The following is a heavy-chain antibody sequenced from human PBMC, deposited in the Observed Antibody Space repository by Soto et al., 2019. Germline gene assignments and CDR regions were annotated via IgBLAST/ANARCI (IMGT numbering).Heavy chain of an antibody. CDR1: GGSINSHY. D-gene: IGHD2-2*01. V-gene: IGHV4-59*11. J-gene: IGHJ6*02. Sequence: SETLSLTCTVSGGSINSHYWSWIRQPPGKRLEWLGYIYSSGFTTYNPSLKGRLTISVDTSKNQFSLKLSSVTAADTAVYYCARDAYCSSTSCYYYYYGMDVWGQGTTVTVSS. CDR3: ARDAYCSSTSCYYYYYGMDV. CDR2: IYSSGFT.